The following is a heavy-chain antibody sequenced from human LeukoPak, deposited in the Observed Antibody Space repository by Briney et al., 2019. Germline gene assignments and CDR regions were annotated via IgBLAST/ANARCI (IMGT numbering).Heavy chain of an antibody. J-gene: IGHJ2*01. CDR3: ARGVTLIVVVIHDWYFDL. V-gene: IGHV4-39*01. CDR1: GGSISSSSYY. Sequence: KSSGTLSLTCIVSGGSISSSSYYWGWIRQPPGKGLEWIGSIYYSGSTSYNPSLKSRVTISVDTSKNQFSLKLSSVTAADTAVYYCARGVTLIVVVIHDWYFDLWGRGTVFTVSS. CDR2: IYYSGST. D-gene: IGHD3-22*01.